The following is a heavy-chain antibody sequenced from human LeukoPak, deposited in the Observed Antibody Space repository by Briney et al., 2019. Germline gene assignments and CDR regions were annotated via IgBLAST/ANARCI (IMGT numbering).Heavy chain of an antibody. J-gene: IGHJ4*02. CDR2: IKGDGSEK. V-gene: IGHV3-7*01. CDR1: GFTFSTYW. CDR3: AREVTPYY. Sequence: GGSLRLSCAASGFTFSTYWMTWVRQAPGKGLEWVGNIKGDGSEKYYLDSVKGRFTISRDNAKNSLYLQMNSLRAEDTAVYYCAREVTPYYWGQGTLVTVSS. D-gene: IGHD2-21*02.